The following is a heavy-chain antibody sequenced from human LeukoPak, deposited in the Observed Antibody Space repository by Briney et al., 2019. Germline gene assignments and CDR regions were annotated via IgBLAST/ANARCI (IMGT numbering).Heavy chain of an antibody. Sequence: GGSLRLSCSASGFTLSSYAMHWVCQAPGKGLEYVSVISSNGGSTNYADSVKGRFTISRDNSKNTLYLQMSSLRAEDTAVYYCVKDRHFYYGSGSLLEYWGQGTLVTVSS. J-gene: IGHJ4*02. D-gene: IGHD3-10*01. CDR1: GFTLSSYA. CDR2: ISSNGGST. V-gene: IGHV3-64D*06. CDR3: VKDRHFYYGSGSLLEY.